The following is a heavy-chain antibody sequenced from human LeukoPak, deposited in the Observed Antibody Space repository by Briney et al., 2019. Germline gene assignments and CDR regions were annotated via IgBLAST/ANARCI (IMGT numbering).Heavy chain of an antibody. CDR2: ISGSGGST. CDR3: AKATSFMVRGALFDY. Sequence: GGSLRLSCAASGFTFSSYAMSWVRQAPGKGLEWVSAISGSGGSTYYADSVKGRFTISRDNSKNTLYLQMNSLRAEDTAVYYCAKATSFMVRGALFDYWGQGTLVAASS. D-gene: IGHD3-10*01. CDR1: GFTFSSYA. V-gene: IGHV3-23*01. J-gene: IGHJ4*02.